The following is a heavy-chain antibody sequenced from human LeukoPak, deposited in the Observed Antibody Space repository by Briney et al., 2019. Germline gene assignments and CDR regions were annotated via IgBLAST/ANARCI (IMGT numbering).Heavy chain of an antibody. Sequence: ETLSLTCTVSGGSISNYYWTWVRQAPGKGLEWVSAISGSAYSTYYADSVKGRFTISRDNSKNTLYLQMNSLRAEDTAVYYCAKNIWTEMATIYYYMDVWGKGTTVTVSS. CDR2: ISGSAYST. J-gene: IGHJ6*03. V-gene: IGHV3-23*01. D-gene: IGHD5-24*01. CDR1: GGSISNYY. CDR3: AKNIWTEMATIYYYMDV.